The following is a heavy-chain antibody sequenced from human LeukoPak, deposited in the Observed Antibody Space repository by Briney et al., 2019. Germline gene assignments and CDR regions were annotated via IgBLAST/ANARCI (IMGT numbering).Heavy chain of an antibody. CDR3: ARAYYYDSSGYSPFDP. J-gene: IGHJ5*02. D-gene: IGHD3-22*01. V-gene: IGHV1-69*05. Sequence: SVKVSCKASGGTFSSYAISWVRQAPGQGLELMGGIIPIFGTANYAQKFQGRVTITTDESTSTAYMELSSLRSEDTAVYYCARAYYYDSSGYSPFDPWGQGTLVTVSS. CDR2: IIPIFGTA. CDR1: GGTFSSYA.